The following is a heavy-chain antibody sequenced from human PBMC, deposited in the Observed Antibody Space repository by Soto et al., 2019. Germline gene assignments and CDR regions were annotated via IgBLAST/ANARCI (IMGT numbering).Heavy chain of an antibody. Sequence: GGSLRLSCAASGFTFSSYAMSWVRQAPGKGLEWVSAISGSGGSTYYADSVKGRFTISRDNSKNTLYLQMNSLRAEDTAVYYCAKGALGLVTATLRYNWFDPWGQGTLVTVSS. CDR3: AKGALGLVTATLRYNWFDP. CDR2: ISGSGGST. J-gene: IGHJ5*02. V-gene: IGHV3-23*01. D-gene: IGHD2-21*02. CDR1: GFTFSSYA.